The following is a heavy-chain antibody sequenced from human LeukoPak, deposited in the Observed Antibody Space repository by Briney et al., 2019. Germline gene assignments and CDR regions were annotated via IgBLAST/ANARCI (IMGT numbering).Heavy chain of an antibody. CDR3: VRDLILVWTPGDDFDH. J-gene: IGHJ4*02. CDR2: INEDASTI. Sequence: PGGSLRLSCVASGFTLSGYWMHWVRQVPGKGLEWVSRINEDASTITYANSVKGRFTISRDNAKNTLYLQMNSLRAEDTAVYFCVRDLILVWTPGDDFDHWGQGTLVTVSS. CDR1: GFTLSGYW. V-gene: IGHV3-74*03. D-gene: IGHD3-16*01.